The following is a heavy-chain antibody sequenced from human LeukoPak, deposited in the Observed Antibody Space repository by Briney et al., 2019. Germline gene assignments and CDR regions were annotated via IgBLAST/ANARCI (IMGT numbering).Heavy chain of an antibody. Sequence: PSETLSLTCIVSGGSISSYYWSWIRQPPGKGLEWIGYIYYSGSTNYNPSLKSRVTISVDTSKNQFSLKLSSVTAADTAVYYRARERIAVAGGYYFDYWGQGTLVTVPS. V-gene: IGHV4-59*01. CDR3: ARERIAVAGGYYFDY. CDR1: GGSISSYY. J-gene: IGHJ4*02. CDR2: IYYSGST. D-gene: IGHD6-19*01.